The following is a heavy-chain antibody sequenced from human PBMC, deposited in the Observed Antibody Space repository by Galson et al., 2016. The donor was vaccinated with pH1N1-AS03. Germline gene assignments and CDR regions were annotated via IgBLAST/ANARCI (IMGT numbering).Heavy chain of an antibody. D-gene: IGHD6-19*01. J-gene: IGHJ4*02. V-gene: IGHV4-38-2*02. CDR1: GSSVISGYY. CDR3: VRDNIPAGASDY. CDR2: VYHDGSK. Sequence: SETLSLTCGVSGSSVISGYYWGWIRQPPGKGLEWIGSVYHDGSKYYSPSLKSRVTISLDTSNNQVSLNLNTVTAADTAVYFCVRDNIPAGASDYWGPGTLVTVSS.